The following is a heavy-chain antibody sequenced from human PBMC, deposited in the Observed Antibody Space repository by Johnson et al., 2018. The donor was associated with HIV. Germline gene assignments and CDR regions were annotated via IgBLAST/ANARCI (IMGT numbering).Heavy chain of an antibody. D-gene: IGHD3-22*01. CDR1: GFTVSSNY. CDR2: IYSGVST. CDR3: ARVVVITYHDAFDI. V-gene: IGHV3-53*01. J-gene: IGHJ3*02. Sequence: VQLVESGGGLIQPGGSLRLSCAASGFTVSSNYMSWVRQAPGKGLEWVSVIYSGVSTYYADSVKGRFTISRDNSKNTLYLQMNSLRAEDTAVYYCARVVVITYHDAFDIWGQGTMVTDSS.